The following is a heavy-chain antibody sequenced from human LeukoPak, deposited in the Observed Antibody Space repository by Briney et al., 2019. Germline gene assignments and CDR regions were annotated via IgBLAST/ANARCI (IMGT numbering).Heavy chain of an antibody. Sequence: GGSLRLSCAASGFTFSDSTMHWVRQASGKGLEWVGRIRNKANNYATAYATSVKGRFTLSRDDSKNTAYLQMNSLKTEDTALYYCVRGAASGSYYGLGVWGQGATVTVSS. CDR1: GFTFSDST. V-gene: IGHV3-73*01. CDR2: IRNKANNYAT. J-gene: IGHJ6*02. D-gene: IGHD1-26*01. CDR3: VRGAASGSYYGLGV.